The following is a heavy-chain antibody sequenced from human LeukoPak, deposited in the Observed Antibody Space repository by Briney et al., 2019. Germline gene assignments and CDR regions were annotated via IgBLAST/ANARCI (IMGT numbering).Heavy chain of an antibody. V-gene: IGHV4-39*07. CDR3: ARGVIGYDSSGYRPYYYYMDV. D-gene: IGHD3-22*01. Sequence: PSETLSLTCTVSGGSISSGSYYWSWIRQPPGKGLEWIGEINHSGSTNYNPSLKSRVTISVDTSKSQFSLKLSSVTAADTAVYYCARGVIGYDSSGYRPYYYYMDVWGKGTTVTVSS. CDR2: INHSGST. CDR1: GGSISSGSYY. J-gene: IGHJ6*03.